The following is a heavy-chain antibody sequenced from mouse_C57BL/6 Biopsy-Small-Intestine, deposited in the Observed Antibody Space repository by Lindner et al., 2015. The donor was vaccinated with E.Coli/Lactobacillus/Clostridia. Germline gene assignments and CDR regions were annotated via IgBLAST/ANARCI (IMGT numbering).Heavy chain of an antibody. Sequence: SVKVSCKASGYTLTRYYMHWVRQAPGQGLEWMGVINPKGGYTRYAQMFQGRVTMTRDTSTSTVYMELSSLRSEDTAVYYCARVSGEELSSNDYWGQGTLVTVSS. CDR1: GYTLTRYY. J-gene: IGHJ4*01. V-gene: IGHV1-59*01. D-gene: IGHD2-12*01. CDR2: INPKGGYT. CDR3: ARVSGEELSSNDY.